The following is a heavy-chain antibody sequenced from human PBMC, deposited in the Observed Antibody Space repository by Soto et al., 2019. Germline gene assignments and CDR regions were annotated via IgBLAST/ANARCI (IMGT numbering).Heavy chain of an antibody. CDR1: GGSISSGGYY. Sequence: PSETLSLTCTVSGGSISSGGYYWSWIRQHPGKGLEWIGNIYYSGSTYYNPSLKSRVTILVDTSKNQFSLKLSSMTAADTAVYYCARGGHYSSWYEGYYHYGMDVWGQGTTVTVSS. V-gene: IGHV4-31*03. CDR3: ARGGHYSSWYEGYYHYGMDV. D-gene: IGHD6-13*01. J-gene: IGHJ6*02. CDR2: IYYSGST.